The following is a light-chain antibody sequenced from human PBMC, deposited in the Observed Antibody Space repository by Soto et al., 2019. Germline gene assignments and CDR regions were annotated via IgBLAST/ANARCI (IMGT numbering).Light chain of an antibody. V-gene: IGLV2-14*01. CDR3: SSYTDSTNYV. CDR1: SSDVGTRNF. CDR2: QVT. J-gene: IGLJ1*01. Sequence: QSVLTQPASVSGSPGQSITISCTGTSSDVGTRNFVSWYQQHPGKAPKLMIYQVTNRPSGVSNRFSGSKSGNTASHTISGLQAEDEADYYCSSYTDSTNYVFGTGTKVTVL.